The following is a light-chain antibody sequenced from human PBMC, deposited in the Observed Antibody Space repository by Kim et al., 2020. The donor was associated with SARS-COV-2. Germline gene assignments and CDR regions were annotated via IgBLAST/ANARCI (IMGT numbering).Light chain of an antibody. CDR3: QQYNPGT. J-gene: IGKJ1*01. CDR2: DAS. CDR1: QSIRTW. Sequence: LAASVEDGVTITCRASQSIRTWLAWYQQKPGSAPKLMIYDASSVESGVPSRFSGSGSGTEFTLTISSLQPDDFATYYGQQYNPGTFGQGTKVDIK. V-gene: IGKV1-5*01.